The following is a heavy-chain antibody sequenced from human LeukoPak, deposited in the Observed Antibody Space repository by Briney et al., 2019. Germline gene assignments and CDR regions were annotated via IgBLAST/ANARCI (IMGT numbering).Heavy chain of an antibody. Sequence: PSETLSLTCTVSGGSISSSSYYWGWIRQPPGKGLEWIGSIYYSGSTNYNPSLKSRVTISVDTSKNQFSLKLSSVTAADTAVYYCARHRASSSWSPPGYWGQGTLVTVSS. CDR2: IYYSGST. CDR3: ARHRASSSWSPPGY. V-gene: IGHV4-39*01. J-gene: IGHJ4*02. CDR1: GGSISSSSYY. D-gene: IGHD6-13*01.